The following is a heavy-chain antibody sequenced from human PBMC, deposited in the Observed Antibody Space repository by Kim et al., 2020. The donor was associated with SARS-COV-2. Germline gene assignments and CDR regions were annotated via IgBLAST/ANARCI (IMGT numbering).Heavy chain of an antibody. D-gene: IGHD3-10*01. CDR2: ISGSGGST. Sequence: GGSLRLSCAASGFTFSSYAMSWVRQAPGKGLEWVSAISGSGGSTYYADSVKGRFTISRDNSKNTLYLQMNSLRAEDTAVYYCAKDPVVGDYGSGSYYGYWGQGTLVTVSS. V-gene: IGHV3-23*01. J-gene: IGHJ4*02. CDR3: AKDPVVGDYGSGSYYGY. CDR1: GFTFSSYA.